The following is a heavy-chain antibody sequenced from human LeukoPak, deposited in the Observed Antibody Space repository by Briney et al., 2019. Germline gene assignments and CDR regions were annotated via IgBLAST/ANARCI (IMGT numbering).Heavy chain of an antibody. V-gene: IGHV3-30*18. Sequence: GSLRLSCAASEFTFSIHGMHWVRQAPGKGLEWVAVISYDGSSKYYADSVKGRFTMSRDNSKNTLYLQMNSLRAEDTAVYYCAKVRWDNSGWYYLDYWGQGTLVTVSS. CDR1: EFTFSIHG. J-gene: IGHJ4*02. CDR3: AKVRWDNSGWYYLDY. D-gene: IGHD6-19*01. CDR2: ISYDGSSK.